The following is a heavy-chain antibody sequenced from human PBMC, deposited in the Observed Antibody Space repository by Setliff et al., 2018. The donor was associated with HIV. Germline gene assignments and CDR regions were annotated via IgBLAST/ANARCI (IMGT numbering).Heavy chain of an antibody. J-gene: IGHJ6*03. Sequence: SETLSLTCAVYGGSFSGYYWSWIRQPPGKGLEWIGEINHSGSTNYNPSLKSRVTISVDTSKNQFSLKLSSVTAADTAVYYCARGPRYYDILTGPYYYYYYMDVWGKGTTVTVS. V-gene: IGHV4-34*01. D-gene: IGHD3-9*01. CDR2: INHSGST. CDR3: ARGPRYYDILTGPYYYYYYMDV. CDR1: GGSFSGYY.